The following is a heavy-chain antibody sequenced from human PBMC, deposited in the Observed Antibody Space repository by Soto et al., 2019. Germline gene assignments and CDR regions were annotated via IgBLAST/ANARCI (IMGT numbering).Heavy chain of an antibody. Sequence: TMCLTCTVSGGSCIHNYWSWIRQPPGKGLEWIGYFYYSGSTNYNPSLKSRVTISVDTSKNQFSLKLSSVTAADTAVYYCARGDYYYYYGMDVWGQGTTVTVSS. V-gene: IGHV4-59*12. CDR3: ARGDYYYYYGMDV. CDR1: GGSCIHNY. CDR2: FYYSGST. J-gene: IGHJ6*02.